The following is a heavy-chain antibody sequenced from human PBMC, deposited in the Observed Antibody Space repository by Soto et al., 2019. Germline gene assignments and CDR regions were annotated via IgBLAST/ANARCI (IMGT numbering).Heavy chain of an antibody. CDR1: GFTFSSYS. CDR3: ARPDYGDYSDAFDI. D-gene: IGHD4-17*01. CDR2: ISSSSSTI. Sequence: PGGSLRLSCAASGFTFSSYSMNWVRQAPGKGLEWVSYISSSSSTIYYADSVKGRFTISRDDAKNSLYLQMNSLRAEDTAVYCCARPDYGDYSDAFDIWGQGTMVTVSS. J-gene: IGHJ3*02. V-gene: IGHV3-48*01.